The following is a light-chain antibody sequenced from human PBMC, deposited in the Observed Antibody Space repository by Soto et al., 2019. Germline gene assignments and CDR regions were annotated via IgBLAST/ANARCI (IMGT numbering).Light chain of an antibody. Sequence: EIVLTQSPGTLSLSPGERATLSCRASQSVSSSSYLAWYQQKPGQAPRLLIYGASSRATGIPDRFSGSGSGTDFTLTISRLEPEDFAVYYCHQCVSSPSYTFGQGTKLEIK. V-gene: IGKV3-20*01. CDR1: QSVSSSSY. J-gene: IGKJ2*01. CDR2: GAS. CDR3: HQCVSSPSYT.